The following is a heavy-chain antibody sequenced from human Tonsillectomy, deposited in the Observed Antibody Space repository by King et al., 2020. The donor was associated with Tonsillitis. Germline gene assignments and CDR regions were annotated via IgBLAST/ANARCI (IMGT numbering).Heavy chain of an antibody. V-gene: IGHV4-59*01. Sequence: QLQESGPGLVKPSETLSLTCTVSGGSISSYYWSWIRQPPGKGLEWIGYIYYSGSTNYNPSLKSRVTISVDTSKSQFSLKLSSVTAADTAVYYCARAIMITFGGVSLFDYWGQGTLVTVSS. D-gene: IGHD3-16*01. J-gene: IGHJ4*02. CDR3: ARAIMITFGGVSLFDY. CDR1: GGSISSYY. CDR2: IYYSGST.